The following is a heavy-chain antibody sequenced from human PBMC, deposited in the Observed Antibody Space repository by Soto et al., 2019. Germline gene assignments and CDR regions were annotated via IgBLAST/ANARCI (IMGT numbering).Heavy chain of an antibody. CDR2: ISRDGRTQ. Sequence: QVQLVESGGGVVQPGRSLRLSCAVSGFTVSSYGMHWVRQAPGKGLEWVAVISRDGRTQHYADSVKGRFTISKDTSKNTLFLEMNSLRGDDMAVYYCTGEVASGYWGQGTLVTVSS. V-gene: IGHV3-30*03. CDR1: GFTVSSYG. J-gene: IGHJ4*02. CDR3: TGEVASGY. D-gene: IGHD2-8*02.